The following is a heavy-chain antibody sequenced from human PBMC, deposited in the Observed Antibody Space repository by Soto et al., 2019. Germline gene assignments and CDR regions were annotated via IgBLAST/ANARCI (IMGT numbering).Heavy chain of an antibody. CDR2: IYYSGST. CDR1: GGSISSYY. J-gene: IGHJ4*02. Sequence: SETLSLTCTVSGGSISSYYWSWIRQPPGKGLEWIGYIYYSGSTNYNPSLKSRVTISVDTSKNQFSLKLSSVTAADTAVYYCARIGEGSFDYWGQGTLVTVSS. V-gene: IGHV4-59*08. CDR3: ARIGEGSFDY.